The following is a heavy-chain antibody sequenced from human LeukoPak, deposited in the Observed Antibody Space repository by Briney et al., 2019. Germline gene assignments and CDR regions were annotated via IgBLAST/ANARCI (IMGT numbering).Heavy chain of an antibody. D-gene: IGHD3-22*01. CDR1: GYTFTSYG. CDR3: ARLKAYYDSSGKHSGTRTAFDI. CDR2: ISAYNGNT. J-gene: IGHJ3*02. Sequence: ASVKVSCKGSGYTFTSYGISWVRQAPGQGLEWMGWISAYNGNTNYAQKLQGRVTMTTDTSTSTAYMELRSLRSDDTAMYYCARLKAYYDSSGKHSGTRTAFDIWGQGTMVTVSS. V-gene: IGHV1-18*01.